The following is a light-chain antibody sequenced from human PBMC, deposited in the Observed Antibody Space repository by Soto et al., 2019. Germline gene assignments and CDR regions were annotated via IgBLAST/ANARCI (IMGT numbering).Light chain of an antibody. Sequence: QSALTQPASVSGSPGQSITIPCTGTSSDIGAYDSVSWYQQYPDKAPKLIIYDVANRPSGASDRLSGSKSGNTASLTISGLQAEDEADYYCTSYTTFSTLVLGGGTKLTVL. CDR2: DVA. CDR3: TSYTTFSTLV. J-gene: IGLJ2*01. CDR1: SSDIGAYDS. V-gene: IGLV2-14*01.